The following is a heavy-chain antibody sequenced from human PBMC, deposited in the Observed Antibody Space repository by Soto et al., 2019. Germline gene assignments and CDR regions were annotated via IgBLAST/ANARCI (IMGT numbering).Heavy chain of an antibody. CDR2: ISSSAIST. CDR1: GFTFSTYA. J-gene: IGHJ4*02. CDR3: AKKAYDAVTGHYFDY. D-gene: IGHD3-9*01. Sequence: VQLLESGGGLIQPGGSLRLSCAASGFTFSTYAMNWVRQTPGKGLEWVATISSSAISTNYADSVKGRFTISRDNSKNVLYLRMTSLRTEDTAVYFCAKKAYDAVTGHYFDYWGQGTLVTVSS. V-gene: IGHV3-23*01.